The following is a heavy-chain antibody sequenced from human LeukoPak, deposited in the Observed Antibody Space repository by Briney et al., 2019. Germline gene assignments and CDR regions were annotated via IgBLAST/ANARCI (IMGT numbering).Heavy chain of an antibody. CDR2: ISWNTANT. V-gene: IGHV3-9*01. CDR1: GFRFADYA. CDR3: TKAPGVTTGWFDP. Sequence: GRSLRLSCAASGFRFADYAMHWVRQAPGKGLEWVSGISWNTANTGYADSVKGRFTISRDNARNSLYLQMNRLRVEDTAFYYCTKAPGVTTGWFDPCGHGTLVTVSS. J-gene: IGHJ5*02. D-gene: IGHD4-17*01.